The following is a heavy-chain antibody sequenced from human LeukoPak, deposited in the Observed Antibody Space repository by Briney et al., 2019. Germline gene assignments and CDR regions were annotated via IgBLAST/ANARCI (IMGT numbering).Heavy chain of an antibody. CDR2: INPSGGST. Sequence: GASVKVSCKASGYTFTSYYMHWVRQAPGQGLEWMGIINPSGGSTSYAQKFQGRVTMTRDTSTSTVYMELSSLRSEDTAVYYCAVIAARRIGPGRNYFDYWGQGTLVTVSS. CDR1: GYTFTSYY. V-gene: IGHV1-46*01. J-gene: IGHJ4*02. D-gene: IGHD6-6*01. CDR3: AVIAARRIGPGRNYFDY.